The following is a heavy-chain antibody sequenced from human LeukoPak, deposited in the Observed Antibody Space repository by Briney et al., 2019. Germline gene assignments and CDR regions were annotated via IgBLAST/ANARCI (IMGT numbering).Heavy chain of an antibody. CDR1: GYTSAAYY. Sequence: GASVKGPCKASGYTSAAYYIDWVRQAPGQGLEWMGCINSNSVGTIYAQTIQGRHTMIRDTSITTAYMDLSRLRSYDSAVYYCARTLVYYYNSGYDYWGQRTLVTVPS. CDR2: INSNSVGT. D-gene: IGHD3-22*01. CDR3: ARTLVYYYNSGYDY. J-gene: IGHJ4*02. V-gene: IGHV1-2*02.